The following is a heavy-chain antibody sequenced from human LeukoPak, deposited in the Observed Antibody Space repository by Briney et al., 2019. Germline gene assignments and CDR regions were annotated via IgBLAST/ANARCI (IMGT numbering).Heavy chain of an antibody. CDR3: ARANVLLWFGELSNWFDP. D-gene: IGHD3-10*01. J-gene: IGHJ5*02. V-gene: IGHV4-30-2*01. CDR2: IYHSGST. CDR1: GGSISSGGYS. Sequence: SETLSLTCAVSGGSISSGGYSWSWNRQPPGKGLEWIGYIYHSGSTYYNPSLKSRVTISVDRSKNQFSLKLSSVTAADTAVYYCARANVLLWFGELSNWFDPWGQGTLVTVSS.